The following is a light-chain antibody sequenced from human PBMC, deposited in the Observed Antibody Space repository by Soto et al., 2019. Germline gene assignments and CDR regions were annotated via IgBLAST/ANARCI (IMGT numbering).Light chain of an antibody. V-gene: IGKV1-27*01. CDR1: QGISNY. Sequence: DIQMTQSPSSLSASVGDRVTITCRASQGISNYLAWYQQQPGKVPKLLIYVASTLQSGVPSRFSGSGSGTDFTLTISSVQLEDVATYYCQKYNSAPWTFGQGTKVEIK. CDR3: QKYNSAPWT. CDR2: VAS. J-gene: IGKJ1*01.